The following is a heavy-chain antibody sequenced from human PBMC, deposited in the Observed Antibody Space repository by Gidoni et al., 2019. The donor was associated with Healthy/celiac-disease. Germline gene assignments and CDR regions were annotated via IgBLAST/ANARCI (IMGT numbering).Heavy chain of an antibody. Sequence: QLQESGPGLVKPSETLSLTCTVSGGSISSYYWSWIRQPPGKGLEWIGYIDYSGSTNYNPSLKSRVTISVDTSKNQFSLKLSSVTAADTAVYYCARDGADYYDFWSGNHVWFDPWGQGTLVTVSS. V-gene: IGHV4-59*01. CDR2: IDYSGST. CDR3: ARDGADYYDFWSGNHVWFDP. J-gene: IGHJ5*02. D-gene: IGHD3-3*01. CDR1: GGSISSYY.